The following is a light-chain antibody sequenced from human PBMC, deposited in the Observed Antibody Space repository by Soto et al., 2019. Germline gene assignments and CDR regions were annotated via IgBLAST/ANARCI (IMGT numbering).Light chain of an antibody. CDR2: EVS. J-gene: IGLJ1*01. CDR3: SSYSIRTAYL. CDR1: DSDIGDYDY. Sequence: QSVLTQPASVSGSPGQSITISCTGTDSDIGDYDYVSWYQLHPGKAPNLVLFEVSNRPSGVSYRFSGSKSGNTASLTISGLQAEDEADYFCSSYSIRTAYLFGTGTKVTVL. V-gene: IGLV2-14*01.